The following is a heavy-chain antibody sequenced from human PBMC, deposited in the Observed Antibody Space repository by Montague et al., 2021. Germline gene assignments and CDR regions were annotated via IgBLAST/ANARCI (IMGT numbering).Heavy chain of an antibody. CDR2: INHSGGT. V-gene: IGHV4-4*02. D-gene: IGHD6-19*01. CDR1: GGSTRSSNW. J-gene: IGHJ5*02. CDR3: AKGRGGVAVGCNFFDP. Sequence: SETLSLTCAVSGGSTRSSNWWSWFIQSPGGGVEWSGQINHSGGTTDNPSLQSRVTLSLDKSTNQLFLKLISVTAADTAVYFCAKGRGGVAVGCNFFDPWGQGTLVTVSS.